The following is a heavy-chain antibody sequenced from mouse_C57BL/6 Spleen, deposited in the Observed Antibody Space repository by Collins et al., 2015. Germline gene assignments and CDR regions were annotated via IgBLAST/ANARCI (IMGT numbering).Heavy chain of an antibody. Sequence: QIQLVQSGPELKKPGETVKISCKASGYTFTTYGMSWVKQAPGKGLKWMGWINTYSGVPTYADDFKGRFAFSLETSASTAYLQINNLKNEDTATYFCARFDYFAYWGQGTLVTVSA. CDR3: ARFDYFAY. CDR1: GYTFTTYG. CDR2: INTYSGVP. V-gene: IGHV9-3*01. D-gene: IGHD2-4*01. J-gene: IGHJ3*01.